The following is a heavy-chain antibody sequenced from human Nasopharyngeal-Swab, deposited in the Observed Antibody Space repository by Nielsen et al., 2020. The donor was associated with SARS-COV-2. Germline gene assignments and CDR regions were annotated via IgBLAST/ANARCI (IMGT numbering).Heavy chain of an antibody. V-gene: IGHV4-59*12. D-gene: IGHD1-26*01. Sequence: SEPLSLTFTVSGGSISSYYWSWFRQSPGKGLEWIGYFYYSGITNYNPSLKSRVTILIDTSKNPFSLKLNSATAADTAVYYCAREVVGGLVDSWGQGTLVTVSS. CDR1: GGSISSYY. CDR2: FYYSGIT. J-gene: IGHJ4*02. CDR3: AREVVGGLVDS.